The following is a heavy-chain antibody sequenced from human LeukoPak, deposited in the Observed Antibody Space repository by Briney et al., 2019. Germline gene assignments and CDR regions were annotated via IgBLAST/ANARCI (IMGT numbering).Heavy chain of an antibody. Sequence: PGGSLRLSCAASGFMFSDHWMSWVRQPPGKGLEWIGSIYYSGSTYYNPSLKSRVTISVDTSKNQFSLKLSSVTAADTAVYYCARLVYYYDSSGYYNDYWGQGTLVTVSS. CDR3: ARLVYYYDSSGYYNDY. CDR2: IYYSGST. V-gene: IGHV4-38-2*01. J-gene: IGHJ4*02. CDR1: GFMFSDHW. D-gene: IGHD3-22*01.